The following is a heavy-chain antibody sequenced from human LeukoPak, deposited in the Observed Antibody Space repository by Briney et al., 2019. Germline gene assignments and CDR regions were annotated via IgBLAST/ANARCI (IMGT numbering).Heavy chain of an antibody. Sequence: PSETLSLTCTVSRGSISSYYWSWIRQPPGKGLEWIGNIYYSGSTNYNPSLKSRVTISVDTSKNQFSLNLSSVTAADTAVYYCARESRDRPFFDYWGQGTLVTVSS. CDR2: IYYSGST. CDR1: RGSISSYY. CDR3: ARESRDRPFFDY. J-gene: IGHJ4*02. V-gene: IGHV4-59*12.